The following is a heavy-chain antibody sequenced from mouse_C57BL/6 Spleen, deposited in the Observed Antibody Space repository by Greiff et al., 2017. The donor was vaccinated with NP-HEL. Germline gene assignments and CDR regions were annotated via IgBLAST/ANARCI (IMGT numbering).Heavy chain of an antibody. Sequence: QVQLKQSGPELVKPGASVKISCKASGYAFSSSWMNWVKQRPGKGLEWIGRIYPGDGDTNYNGKFKGKATLTADKSSSTAYMQLSSLTSEDSAVYFCASQWYFDVWGTGTTVTVSS. CDR2: IYPGDGDT. V-gene: IGHV1-82*01. J-gene: IGHJ1*03. CDR3: ASQWYFDV. CDR1: GYAFSSSW.